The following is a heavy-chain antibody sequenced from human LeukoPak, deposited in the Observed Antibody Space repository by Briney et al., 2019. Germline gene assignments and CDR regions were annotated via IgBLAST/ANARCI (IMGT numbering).Heavy chain of an antibody. CDR3: ARHGSLWFGELFRPFDP. CDR1: GFTFSSYG. D-gene: IGHD3-10*01. J-gene: IGHJ5*02. V-gene: IGHV4-39*01. CDR2: IYYSGST. Sequence: LRLSCAASGFTFSSYGMHWVRQAPGKGLEWIGSIYYSGSTYYNPSLKSRVTISVDTSKNQFSLKLSSVTAADTAVYYCARHGSLWFGELFRPFDPWGQGTLVTVSS.